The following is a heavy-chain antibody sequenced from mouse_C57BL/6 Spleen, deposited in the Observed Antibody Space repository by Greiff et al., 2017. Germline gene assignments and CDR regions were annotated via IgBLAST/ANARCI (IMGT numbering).Heavy chain of an antibody. CDR2: ISYDGSN. Sequence: VQLKESGPGLVKPSQSLSLTCSVTGYSITSGYYWNWIRQFPGNKLEWMGYISYDGSNNYNPSLKNRISITRDTSKNQFFLKLNSVTTEDTATYYCASGTTVVEAMDYWGQGTSVTVSS. J-gene: IGHJ4*01. CDR1: GYSITSGYY. D-gene: IGHD1-1*01. CDR3: ASGTTVVEAMDY. V-gene: IGHV3-6*01.